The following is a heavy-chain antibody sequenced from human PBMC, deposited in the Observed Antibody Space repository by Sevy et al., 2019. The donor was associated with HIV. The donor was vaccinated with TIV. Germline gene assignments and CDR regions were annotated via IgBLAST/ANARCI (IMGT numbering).Heavy chain of an antibody. CDR1: GFTFSSYA. CDR3: AAPGRHSGSYPFQH. Sequence: GGSLRLSCAASGFTFSSYAMSWVRQAPGKGLEWVSAISGSGGSTYYADSVKGRFTISRDNSKNTLYLQMNSLRAEDTAVYYCAAPGRHSGSYPFQHWGQGTLVTVSS. D-gene: IGHD1-26*01. CDR2: ISGSGGST. J-gene: IGHJ1*01. V-gene: IGHV3-23*01.